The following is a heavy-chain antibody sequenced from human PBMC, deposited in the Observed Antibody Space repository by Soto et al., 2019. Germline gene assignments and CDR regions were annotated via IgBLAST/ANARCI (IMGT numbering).Heavy chain of an antibody. D-gene: IGHD4-17*01. J-gene: IGHJ4*02. V-gene: IGHV3-23*01. CDR1: GFTFSSYA. CDR2: IRTSVGDT. Sequence: AGGSLRLSCAASGFTFSSYAMNWVRQAPGKGLEWVSTIRTSVGDTYYAASVKGRFTISRDNSKSTVYLHLNSLRAEDTAIYYCAKDPTYDYGYFDSWGQGTLVTVSS. CDR3: AKDPTYDYGYFDS.